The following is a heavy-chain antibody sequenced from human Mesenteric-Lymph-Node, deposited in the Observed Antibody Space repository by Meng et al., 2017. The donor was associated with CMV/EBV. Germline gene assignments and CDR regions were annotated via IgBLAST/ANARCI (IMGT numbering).Heavy chain of an antibody. CDR2: ISGSGGST. CDR3: AKDIVVVPATVQYFDF. CDR1: GFTFNIYA. Sequence: GGSLRLSCAASGFTFNIYAMSWVRQAPGKGLEWVSSISGSGGSTYYADSVKGRFTISRDNVENTLYLQMNSLRAEDTAIYYCAKDIVVVPATVQYFDFWGQGTLVTVSS. V-gene: IGHV3-23*01. J-gene: IGHJ4*02. D-gene: IGHD2-2*01.